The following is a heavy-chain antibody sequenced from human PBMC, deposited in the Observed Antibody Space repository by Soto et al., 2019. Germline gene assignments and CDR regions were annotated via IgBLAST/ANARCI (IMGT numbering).Heavy chain of an antibody. Sequence: EVELVESEGGLVKPGGSLKLSCAASGFTFRTYYMIWVRQAPGKGLEWASSISAGSSNIYYAPSVKGRFTISRDNAKNLLFLQINSLRADDTAVYYCARQYPSSSRHFDHWGQGTLVTVSS. CDR1: GFTFRTYY. CDR3: ARQYPSSSRHFDH. J-gene: IGHJ4*02. D-gene: IGHD6-6*01. V-gene: IGHV3-21*01. CDR2: ISAGSSNI.